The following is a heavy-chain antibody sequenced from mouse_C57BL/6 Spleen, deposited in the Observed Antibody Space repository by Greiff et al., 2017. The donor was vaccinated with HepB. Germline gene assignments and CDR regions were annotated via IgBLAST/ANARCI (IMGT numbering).Heavy chain of an antibody. CDR3: TRDYDGYYRAMDY. D-gene: IGHD2-3*01. Sequence: EVHLVESGEGLVKPGGSLKLSCAASGFTFSSYAMSWVRQTPEKRLEWVAYISSGGDYIYYADTVKGRFTISRDNARNTLYLQMSSLKSEDTAMYYCTRDYDGYYRAMDYWGQGTSVTVSS. CDR1: GFTFSSYA. J-gene: IGHJ4*01. CDR2: ISSGGDYI. V-gene: IGHV5-9-1*02.